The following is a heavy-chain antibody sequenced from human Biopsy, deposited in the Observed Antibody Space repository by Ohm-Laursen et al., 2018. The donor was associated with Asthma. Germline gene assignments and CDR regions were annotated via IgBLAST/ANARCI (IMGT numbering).Heavy chain of an antibody. CDR2: TFYSGST. V-gene: IGHV4-30-4*01. D-gene: IGHD2-21*02. Sequence: SQTLSLTCSVSGFSIYSRDHHWSWLRRTPGKGLEFIGFTFYSGSTFYNPSLKSRIAISVDTSKNQFSLRLRSVTAADTDVYFCARVQSYGDIHFGLDVWGQGTTVTVSS. CDR1: GFSIYSRDHH. J-gene: IGHJ6*02. CDR3: ARVQSYGDIHFGLDV.